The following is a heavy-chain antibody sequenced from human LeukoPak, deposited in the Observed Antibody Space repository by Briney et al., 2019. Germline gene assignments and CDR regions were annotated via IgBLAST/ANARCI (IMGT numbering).Heavy chain of an antibody. J-gene: IGHJ4*02. CDR2: ISGSGGST. Sequence: GSLRLSCAASGFTFSSYAMSWVRQAPGKGLEWVSAISGSGGSTYYADFVKGRFTISRDNSKNTLYLQMNSLGAEDTAVYYCAKAEGDCSSTSCLYYFYYWGQGTLVTVSS. D-gene: IGHD2-2*01. CDR3: AKAEGDCSSTSCLYYFYY. V-gene: IGHV3-23*01. CDR1: GFTFSSYA.